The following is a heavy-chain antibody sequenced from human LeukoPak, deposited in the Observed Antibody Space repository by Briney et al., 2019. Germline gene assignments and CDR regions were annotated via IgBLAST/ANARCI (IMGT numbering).Heavy chain of an antibody. D-gene: IGHD3-9*01. CDR2: IYHSGST. J-gene: IGHJ4*02. CDR3: ARERGRYFDWLPGVDY. Sequence: MPSETLSLTCAVSGGSISSSNWWSWVRQPPGKGLEWIGEIYHSGSTNYNPSLKSRVTISVDKSKNQFSLKLSSVTAADTAVYYCARERGRYFDWLPGVDYWGQGTLVTVSS. CDR1: GGSISSSNW. V-gene: IGHV4-4*02.